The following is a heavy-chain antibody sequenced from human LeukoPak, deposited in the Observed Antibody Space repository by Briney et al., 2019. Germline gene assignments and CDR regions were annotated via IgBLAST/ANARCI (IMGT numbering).Heavy chain of an antibody. J-gene: IGHJ6*02. CDR2: VSYDESDK. CDR3: ARTTLPGYCTSANCYRGYYYYGMDV. D-gene: IGHD2-2*02. CDR1: GFTFSRYA. V-gene: IGHV3-30-3*01. Sequence: GRSLRLSCAASGFTFSRYAMHWVRQAPGKGLEWVGVVSYDESDKYYPDSMKGRFTISKDNSKNTLYLQMNSLRAEDTAVYYCARTTLPGYCTSANCYRGYYYYGMDVWGQVTTVTVSS.